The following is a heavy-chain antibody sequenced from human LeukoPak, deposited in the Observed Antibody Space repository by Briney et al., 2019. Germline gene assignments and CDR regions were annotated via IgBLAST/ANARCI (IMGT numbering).Heavy chain of an antibody. J-gene: IGHJ4*02. CDR2: IDPSSTYI. CDR1: GFTFRSYS. D-gene: IGHD2-2*01. CDR3: ARNLPAADY. V-gene: IGHV3-21*01. Sequence: GGSLRLSCAASGFTFRSYSMKWVRQGPGEGLEWVSAIDPSSTYIYYADSVKGRFTISRDNAENSLYLQMNSLRAEDTAVYYCARNLPAADYWGQGTLVTVSS.